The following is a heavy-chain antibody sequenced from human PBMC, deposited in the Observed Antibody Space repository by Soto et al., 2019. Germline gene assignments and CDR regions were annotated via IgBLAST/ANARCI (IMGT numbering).Heavy chain of an antibody. CDR1: GFTFSSYA. J-gene: IGHJ4*02. CDR2: ISDSGGST. D-gene: IGHD3-10*01. Sequence: GGSLRLSCAASGFTFSSYAMNWVRQAPGKGLEWVSAISDSGGSTYYADSVKGRFTISRDNSKNTLYLQMNSLRAEDTAVYYCATPDHYYYCLGSYYNPFDSWGQGTLVTVS. V-gene: IGHV3-23*01. CDR3: ATPDHYYYCLGSYYNPFDS.